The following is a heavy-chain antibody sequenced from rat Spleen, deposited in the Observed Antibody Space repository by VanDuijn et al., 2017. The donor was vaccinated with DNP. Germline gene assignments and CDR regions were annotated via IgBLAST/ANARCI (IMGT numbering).Heavy chain of an antibody. J-gene: IGHJ3*01. CDR2: IIYDGSST. Sequence: EVQLVESGGGLVQPGRSLKLSCAASGFTFSDYAMAWVRQAPKKGLEWVATIIYDGSSTYYRDSVKGRFTISRDNAKSTLYLQMDSLRSEDTATYYCASRPPPTRGPFDYWGQGTLVTVSS. D-gene: IGHD1-4*01. CDR3: ASRPPPTRGPFDY. CDR1: GFTFSDYA. V-gene: IGHV5-17*01.